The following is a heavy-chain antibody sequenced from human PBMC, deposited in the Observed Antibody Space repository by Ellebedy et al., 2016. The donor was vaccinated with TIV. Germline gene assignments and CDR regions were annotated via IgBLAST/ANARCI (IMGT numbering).Heavy chain of an antibody. CDR2: IAHDGGIK. CDR3: AKEISAKSNNDWPLDY. Sequence: PGGSLRLSCAASEFTFSNYGMHWVRKAPGEGLAWVAVIAHDGGIKYYADSVKGRFTVSRDNSRNTLYLQMDSLRVEDTSVYDCAKEISAKSNNDWPLDYWGQGTLVTVSS. J-gene: IGHJ4*02. V-gene: IGHV3-30*18. CDR1: EFTFSNYG. D-gene: IGHD3-9*01.